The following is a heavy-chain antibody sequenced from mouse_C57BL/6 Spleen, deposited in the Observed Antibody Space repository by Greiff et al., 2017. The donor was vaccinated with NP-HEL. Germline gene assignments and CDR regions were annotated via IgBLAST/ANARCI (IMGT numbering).Heavy chain of an antibody. D-gene: IGHD2-4*01. CDR1: GFTFSSYA. CDR2: ISDGGSYT. CDR3: AREEDDYAWFAY. Sequence: VQLQESGGGLVKPGGSLKLSCAASGFTFSSYAMSWVRQTPEKRLEWVATISDGGSYTYYPDNVKGRFTISRDNAKNNLYLQMSHLKSEDTAMYYCAREEDDYAWFAYWGQGTLVTVSA. V-gene: IGHV5-4*01. J-gene: IGHJ3*01.